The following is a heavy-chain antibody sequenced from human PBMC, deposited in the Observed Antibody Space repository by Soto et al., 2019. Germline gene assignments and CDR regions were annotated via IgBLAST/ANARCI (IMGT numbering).Heavy chain of an antibody. D-gene: IGHD2-2*01. V-gene: IGHV3-33*01. J-gene: IGHJ4*02. CDR3: ARLLHDIVVVPAATQDFDY. CDR2: IWYDGSNK. Sequence: GGSLRLSCAASGFTFSSYGMHWVRQAPGKGLEWVAVIWYDGSNKYYADSVKGRLTISRDNSKNTLYLQMNSLRAEDTAVYYCARLLHDIVVVPAATQDFDYWGQGTLVTVSS. CDR1: GFTFSSYG.